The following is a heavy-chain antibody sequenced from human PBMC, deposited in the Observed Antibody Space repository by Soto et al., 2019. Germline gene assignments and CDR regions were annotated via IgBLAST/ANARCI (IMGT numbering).Heavy chain of an antibody. CDR2: ISGSGGST. J-gene: IGHJ4*02. CDR1: GFTFSSYA. D-gene: IGHD6-19*01. CDR3: ASRSSGWYFDY. Sequence: EVQLLESGGGLVQPGGSLRLSCAASGFTFSSYAMSWVRQAPGKGLEWVSIISGSGGSTYYEDSVKGRFTISRDNSKNTLYLQMNSLRAEDTAGYYCASRSSGWYFDYWGQGTLVTVSS. V-gene: IGHV3-23*01.